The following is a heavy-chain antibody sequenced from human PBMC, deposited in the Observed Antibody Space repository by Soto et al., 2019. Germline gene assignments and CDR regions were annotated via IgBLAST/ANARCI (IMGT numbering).Heavy chain of an antibody. Sequence: QVQLQESGSGLVKPSQSLSLTCTVSGVSLNTADTWWSWIRQSLGKGLEFIGYYHSGGSTYYDASFTSRIIISADTSNSQFSLKLTSVTVADTAVYFCVRSRQMESGNDYGLDVWGQGTTVTVSS. CDR3: VRSRQMESGNDYGLDV. CDR1: GVSLNTADTW. CDR2: YHSGGST. J-gene: IGHJ6*02. V-gene: IGHV4-30-4*01. D-gene: IGHD1-1*01.